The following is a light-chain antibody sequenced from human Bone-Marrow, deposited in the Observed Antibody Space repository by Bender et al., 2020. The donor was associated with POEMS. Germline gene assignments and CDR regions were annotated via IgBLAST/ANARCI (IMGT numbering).Light chain of an antibody. CDR1: ALPKKY. J-gene: IGLJ2*01. CDR2: EDT. V-gene: IGLV3-10*01. CDR3: YSVDSSGDHRGV. Sequence: SYELTQPPSVSVSPGRTARITCSGDALPKKYAHWYQQKSGQAPVLVIYEDTKRACGRPERYSGSNSGTMGPLTISGAQVEDEAGYYCYSVDSSGDHRGVLGGGTKLTVL.